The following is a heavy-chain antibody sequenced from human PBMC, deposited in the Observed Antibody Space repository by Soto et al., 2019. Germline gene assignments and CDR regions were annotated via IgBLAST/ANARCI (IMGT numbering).Heavy chain of an antibody. V-gene: IGHV4-39*01. D-gene: IGHD6-6*01. CDR2: IYYSGST. J-gene: IGHJ4*02. Sequence: PSETLSLTCTVSGGSIISSSYYWGWIRQPPGKGLEWIGSIYYSGSTYYNPSLKSRVTISVDTSKNQFSLKLSSVTAADTAVYYCARHEASEYSSSVTSYYFDYWGQGTLVTVSS. CDR3: ARHEASEYSSSVTSYYFDY. CDR1: GGSIISSSYY.